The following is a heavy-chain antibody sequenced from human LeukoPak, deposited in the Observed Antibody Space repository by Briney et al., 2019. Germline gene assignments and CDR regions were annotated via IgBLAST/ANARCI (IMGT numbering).Heavy chain of an antibody. V-gene: IGHV3-11*01. Sequence: GGSLRLSCAASGFTFSDRYMSWIRQAPGKGLEWASSISTSGSTIYYVDSVRGRFTISRDNAKNSLYLQMNSLRAEDTAVYYCARETSSWFDYWGQGTLVTVSS. CDR3: ARETSSWFDY. J-gene: IGHJ4*02. CDR2: ISTSGSTI. CDR1: GFTFSDRY. D-gene: IGHD6-13*01.